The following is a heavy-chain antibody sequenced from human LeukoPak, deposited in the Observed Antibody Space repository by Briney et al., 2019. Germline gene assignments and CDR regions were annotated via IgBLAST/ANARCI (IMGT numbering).Heavy chain of an antibody. J-gene: IGHJ4*02. D-gene: IGHD4-17*01. CDR2: IYYSGSI. V-gene: IGHV4-59*01. CDR1: GGSISSYY. Sequence: SETLSLTCTVSGGSISSYYWSWIRQPPGKGLEWIGYIYYSGSINYNPSLKSRVTISVDTSKNQFSLKLSSVTAADTAVYYCAREDYGDYVWGQGTLVTVSS. CDR3: AREDYGDYV.